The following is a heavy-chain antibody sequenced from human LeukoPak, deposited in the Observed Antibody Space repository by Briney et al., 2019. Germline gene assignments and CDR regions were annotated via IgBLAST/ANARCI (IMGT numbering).Heavy chain of an antibody. CDR1: GGTFSSYA. Sequence: SVKVSCKASGGTFSSYAISWVRQAPGQGLERMGGIIPIFGTANYAQRFQGRVTITADESTSTAYMELSSVRSEDTAVYYCARDLVGYYYDVGFDPWGQGTLVTVSS. CDR3: ARDLVGYYYDVGFDP. J-gene: IGHJ5*02. D-gene: IGHD3-22*01. CDR2: IIPIFGTA. V-gene: IGHV1-69*13.